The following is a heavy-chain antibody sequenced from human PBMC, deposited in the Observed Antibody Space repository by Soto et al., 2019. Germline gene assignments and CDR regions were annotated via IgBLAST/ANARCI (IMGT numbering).Heavy chain of an antibody. V-gene: IGHV1-2*02. CDR1: GYTFTGYY. CDR2: INPNSGGT. D-gene: IGHD6-6*01. CDR3: ARGRYSSSSLYYGMDV. J-gene: IGHJ6*02. Sequence: ASVKVSCKASGYTFTGYYMHWVRQAPGQGLEWMGWINPNSGGTNHAQKFQGRVTMTRDTSISTAYMELSRLRSDDTAVYYCARGRYSSSSLYYGMDVWGPGTPLTVSS.